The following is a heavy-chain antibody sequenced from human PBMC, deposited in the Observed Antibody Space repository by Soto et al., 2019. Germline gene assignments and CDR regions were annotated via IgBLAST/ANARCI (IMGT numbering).Heavy chain of an antibody. Sequence: PGGSLRLSCAASGFTFGTYGMSWVRQAPGKGLEWVSGISGSGGSTNYADSVKGRFTISRDNSKNTLYLQMSSLRAEDTAVYYCVKYDILTALFDYWGQGTLVTVSS. J-gene: IGHJ4*02. CDR3: VKYDILTALFDY. CDR1: GFTFGTYG. V-gene: IGHV3-23*01. CDR2: ISGSGGST. D-gene: IGHD3-9*01.